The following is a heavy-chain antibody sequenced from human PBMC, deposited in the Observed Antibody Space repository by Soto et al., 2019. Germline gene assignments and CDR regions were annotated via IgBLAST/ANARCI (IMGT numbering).Heavy chain of an antibody. V-gene: IGHV1-18*01. CDR3: ARGYCSGGSCYDSD. D-gene: IGHD2-15*01. J-gene: IGHJ4*02. Sequence: ASVKVSCKASGYTFTSYGISWVRQAPGQGLEWMGWISAYNGNTNYAQKLQGSVTMTTDTSTSTAYMELRSLRSDDTAVYYCARGYCSGGSCYDSDWGQGTLVTVSS. CDR2: ISAYNGNT. CDR1: GYTFTSYG.